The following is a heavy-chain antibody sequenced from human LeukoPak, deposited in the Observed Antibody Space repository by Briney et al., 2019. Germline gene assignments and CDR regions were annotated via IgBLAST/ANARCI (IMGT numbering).Heavy chain of an antibody. Sequence: ASVKVSCKASGYTFTGYYMHWVRQAPGQGLEWMGWINPNSGGTNYAQKFQGRVTMTRDTSISTAYMELSRLRSDDTAVYYCAIGRYYDFWSGYVTFDHWGQGTLVTVSS. J-gene: IGHJ4*02. CDR2: INPNSGGT. D-gene: IGHD3-3*01. V-gene: IGHV1-2*02. CDR1: GYTFTGYY. CDR3: AIGRYYDFWSGYVTFDH.